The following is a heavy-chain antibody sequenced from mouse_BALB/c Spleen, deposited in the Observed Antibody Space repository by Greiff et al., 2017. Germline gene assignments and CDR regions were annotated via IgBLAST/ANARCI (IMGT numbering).Heavy chain of an antibody. D-gene: IGHD2-14*01. CDR2: ISSGSSTI. Sequence: DVKLVESGGGLVQPGGSRKLSCAASGFSFSSFGIHWVRQAPEKGLEWVAYISSGSSTIYYADTVKGRFTISRDNHKNTLFLQMTSLRSEDTAMYYCARNRYDGDYYAMDYWGQGTSVTVSS. V-gene: IGHV5-17*02. J-gene: IGHJ4*01. CDR1: GFSFSSFG. CDR3: ARNRYDGDYYAMDY.